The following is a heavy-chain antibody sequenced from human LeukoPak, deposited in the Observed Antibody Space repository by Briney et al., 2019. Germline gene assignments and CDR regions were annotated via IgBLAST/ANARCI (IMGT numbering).Heavy chain of an antibody. CDR2: INPNSGGT. V-gene: IGHV1-2*04. J-gene: IGHJ6*02. Sequence: GASVKVSCKASGYTFTGYYMHWVRQAPGQGLEWMGWINPNSGGTNYAQKFQGWVTMTRDTSISTAYMELSRLRSDDTAVYFCAREVTHHVYYGMDVWGQGTTVTVSS. D-gene: IGHD4-11*01. CDR3: AREVTHHVYYGMDV. CDR1: GYTFTGYY.